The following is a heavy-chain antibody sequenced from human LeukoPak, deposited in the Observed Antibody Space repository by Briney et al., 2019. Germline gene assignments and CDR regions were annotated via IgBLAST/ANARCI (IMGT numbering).Heavy chain of an antibody. J-gene: IGHJ4*02. CDR3: ARRDGSGYYNY. D-gene: IGHD3-22*01. CDR2: ISGSGDST. CDR1: GFTFSMYA. Sequence: GGSLRLSCAASGFTFSMYAVNWVRQAPGKGLEWVSTISGSGDSTYYADSVKGRFTISRDNSKDTLYLQMSSVRVDDTAVYYCARRDGSGYYNYWGQGTLVTVSS. V-gene: IGHV3-23*01.